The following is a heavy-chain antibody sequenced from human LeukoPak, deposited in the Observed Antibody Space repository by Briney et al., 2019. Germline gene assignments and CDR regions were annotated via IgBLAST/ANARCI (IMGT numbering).Heavy chain of an antibody. CDR2: INQDVSQI. J-gene: IGHJ4*02. Sequence: GGSLRLSCAASGFTFRSYWMSWVRQAPGKGLEWVATINQDVSQIKYVDSVKGRFTISGDNAQNSLYLQMNSLRDEDTAVYYCAKLGYNSWDFDYWGQGTVVTVSS. CDR1: GFTFRSYW. CDR3: AKLGYNSWDFDY. D-gene: IGHD6-13*01. V-gene: IGHV3-7*01.